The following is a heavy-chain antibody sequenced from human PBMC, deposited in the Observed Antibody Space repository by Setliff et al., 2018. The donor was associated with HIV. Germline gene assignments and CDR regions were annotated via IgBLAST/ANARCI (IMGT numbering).Heavy chain of an antibody. V-gene: IGHV4-39*01. CDR2: IYYGENT. J-gene: IGHJ4*02. CDR3: ATHYGSGSYYNY. Sequence: KPSETLSLPCRVSGASVPSSSYYWGWIRQPPGKGLEWIGSIYYGENTYSNPSLRSRLSISLDTSKNQFSLELYSVTAADTAVYYCATHYGSGSYYNYWGQGMLVTVSS. CDR1: GASVPSSSYY. D-gene: IGHD3-10*01.